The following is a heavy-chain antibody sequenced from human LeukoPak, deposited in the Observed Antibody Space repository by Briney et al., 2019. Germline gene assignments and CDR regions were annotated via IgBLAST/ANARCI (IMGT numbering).Heavy chain of an antibody. V-gene: IGHV3-20*04. D-gene: IGHD1-1*01. CDR3: ARDLDGAFDY. CDR1: GFSVDDYG. CDR2: INWNGGST. J-gene: IGHJ4*02. Sequence: PGGSLRLSCAASGFSVDDYGISCVRQDPGNGLGWVSGINWNGGSTGYADSVKGRFTISRDNAKNSLYLQMNSLRAEDTALYYCARDLDGAFDYWGQGTLVTVSS.